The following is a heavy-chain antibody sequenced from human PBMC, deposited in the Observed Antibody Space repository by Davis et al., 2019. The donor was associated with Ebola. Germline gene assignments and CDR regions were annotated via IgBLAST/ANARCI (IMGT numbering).Heavy chain of an antibody. V-gene: IGHV3-53*01. D-gene: IGHD6-13*01. J-gene: IGHJ6*03. CDR3: ARVFIGAAAGLYYYYYYYMDV. CDR1: GFTVSSTY. Sequence: GGSLRLSCAVSGFTVSSTYMTWVRQAPGKGLKWVSIIYSGGSTYYADSVKGRFTISRDNAKNSLYLQMNSLRDEDTAVYYCARVFIGAAAGLYYYYYYYMDVWGKGTTVTVSS. CDR2: IYSGGST.